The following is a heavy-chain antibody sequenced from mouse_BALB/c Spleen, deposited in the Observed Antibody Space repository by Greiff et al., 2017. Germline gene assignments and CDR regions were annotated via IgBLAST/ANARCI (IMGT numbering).Heavy chain of an antibody. J-gene: IGHJ1*01. CDR1: GFTFSSYT. D-gene: IGHD1-1*01. V-gene: IGHV5-12-2*01. CDR3: ARPPYYGSSYDWYFDV. CDR2: ISNGGGST. Sequence: EVQLVESGGGLVQPGGSLKLSCAASGFTFSSYTMSWVRQTPEKRLEWVAYISNGGGSTYYPATVKGRFTISRDNAKNTLYLQMSSLKSEDTAMYYCARPPYYGSSYDWYFDVWGAGTTVTVSS.